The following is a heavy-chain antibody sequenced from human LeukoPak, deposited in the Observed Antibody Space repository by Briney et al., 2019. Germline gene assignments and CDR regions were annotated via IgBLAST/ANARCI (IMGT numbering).Heavy chain of an antibody. CDR3: AELGITMIGGV. Sequence: GGSLRLSCAAAGFTFSSYSMNWVRQAPGKGLEWVSYISSSGSTIYYADSVKGRFTISRDNAKNSLYLQMNSLRAEDTAVYYCAELGITMIGGVWGKGTTVTISS. V-gene: IGHV3-48*04. J-gene: IGHJ6*04. D-gene: IGHD3-10*02. CDR1: GFTFSSYS. CDR2: ISSSGSTI.